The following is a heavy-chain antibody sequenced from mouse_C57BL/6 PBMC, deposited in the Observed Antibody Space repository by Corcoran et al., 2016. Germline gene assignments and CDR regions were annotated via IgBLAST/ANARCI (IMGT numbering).Heavy chain of an antibody. CDR3: ARKDDYDDGYAMDY. CDR1: GYTFTYYY. CDR2: INPYNGGT. V-gene: IGHV1-19*01. J-gene: IGHJ4*01. Sequence: EVQLQQSGPVLVKPGASVKMSCKASGYTFTYYYMNWVKQSHGKSLEWIGVINPYNGGTSYNQKFKGKATLTVDKSSSTAYMELNSLTSEDSAVYYCARKDDYDDGYAMDYWGQGTSVTVS. D-gene: IGHD2-4*01.